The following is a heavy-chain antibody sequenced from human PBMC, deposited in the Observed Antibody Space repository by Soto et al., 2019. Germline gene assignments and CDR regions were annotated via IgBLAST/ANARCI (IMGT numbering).Heavy chain of an antibody. J-gene: IGHJ6*02. CDR3: AATYYDFWSGYYIWGDYGMDV. CDR2: IVVGSGNT. Sequence: ASVKVSCKASGYTFTSSAVQWVRQARGQRLEWIGWIVVGSGNTNYAQKFQERVTITRDMSTSTAYMELSSLRSEDTAVYYCAATYYDFWSGYYIWGDYGMDVWGQGTTVTVSS. D-gene: IGHD3-3*01. CDR1: GYTFTSSA. V-gene: IGHV1-58*01.